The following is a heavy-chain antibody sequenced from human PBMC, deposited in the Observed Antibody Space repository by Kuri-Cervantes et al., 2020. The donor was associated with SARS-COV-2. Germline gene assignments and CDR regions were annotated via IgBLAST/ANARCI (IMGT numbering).Heavy chain of an antibody. Sequence: GGSLRLSCAASGFTFSSYWMSWVRQAPGKGLEWVANIKQDGSEKYYVDSVKGRFTISRDNAKNSLYLQMNSLRAEDTAVYYCAREASGMYYYDSSGYYYLDYWGQGTLVTVSS. J-gene: IGHJ4*02. CDR2: IKQDGSEK. D-gene: IGHD3-22*01. CDR3: AREASGMYYYDSSGYYYLDY. V-gene: IGHV3-7*01. CDR1: GFTFSSYW.